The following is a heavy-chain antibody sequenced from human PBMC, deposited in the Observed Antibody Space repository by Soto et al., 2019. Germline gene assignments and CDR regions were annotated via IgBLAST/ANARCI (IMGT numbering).Heavy chain of an antibody. V-gene: IGHV1-24*01. D-gene: IGHD2-15*01. CDR1: GYTLTEFS. CDR2: FDPKGGGT. Sequence: ASVKVSCKVSGYTLTEFSMHWVRQAPGKGLEWMGIFDPKGGGTIYVQKFQGRVTMTRDTSTNTAYMELSSLRSEDTAVYYCARLARYCRGNNCYFLNAFDNWGQGTIVNVPS. CDR3: ARLARYCRGNNCYFLNAFDN. J-gene: IGHJ3*02.